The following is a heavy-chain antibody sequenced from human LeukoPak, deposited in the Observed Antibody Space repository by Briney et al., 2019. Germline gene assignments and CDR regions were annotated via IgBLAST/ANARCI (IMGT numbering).Heavy chain of an antibody. CDR3: ARDHYYDSSGPSRRNAFDI. CDR1: GFTFSSYA. D-gene: IGHD3-22*01. V-gene: IGHV3-30*04. CDR2: ISYDGSNK. J-gene: IGHJ3*02. Sequence: GRSLRLSCAASGFTFSSYAMHWVRQAPGKGLEWVAVISYDGSNKYYADSVKGRFTISRDNSKNTLYLQMNSLRAEDTAVYYCARDHYYDSSGPSRRNAFDIWGQGTMVTVSS.